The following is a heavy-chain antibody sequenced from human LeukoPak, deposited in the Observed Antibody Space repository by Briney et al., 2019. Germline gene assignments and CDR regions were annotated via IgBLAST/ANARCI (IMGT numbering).Heavy chain of an antibody. D-gene: IGHD3-22*01. CDR1: GFTFSSYG. V-gene: IGHV3-23*01. CDR3: AKRRPTYYYDSSGYLAFDY. Sequence: PGGSLGLSCAASGFTFSSYGMNWVRQAPGKGLEWVSAISGSGGSTYYADSVKGRFTISRDNSKNTLYLQMNSLRAEDTAVYYCAKRRPTYYYDSSGYLAFDYWGQGTLVTVSS. J-gene: IGHJ4*02. CDR2: ISGSGGST.